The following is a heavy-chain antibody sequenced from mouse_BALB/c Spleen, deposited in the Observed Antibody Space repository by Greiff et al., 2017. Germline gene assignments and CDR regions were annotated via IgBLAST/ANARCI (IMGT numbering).Heavy chain of an antibody. V-gene: IGHV1-80*01. Sequence: QVQLKESGAELVRPGSSVKISCKASGYAFSSYWMNWVKQRPGQGLEWIGQIYPGDGDTNYNGKFKGKATLTADKSSSTAYMQLSSLTSEDSAVYFCARGPVGMDYWGQGTSVTVSS. J-gene: IGHJ4*01. CDR2: IYPGDGDT. CDR1: GYAFSSYW. CDR3: ARGPVGMDY.